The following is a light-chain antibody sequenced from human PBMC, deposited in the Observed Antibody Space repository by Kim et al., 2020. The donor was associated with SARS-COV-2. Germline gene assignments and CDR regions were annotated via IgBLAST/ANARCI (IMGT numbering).Light chain of an antibody. J-gene: IGLJ2*01. Sequence: VSPGETVTISCTGDKLQFKFVCWYQRTAGHSPVLVLYRDNKRPSGIPVRFSGSNPGNTATLTISGTQAMDEADYYFQVWDNSLGVFGAGTQLTVL. CDR2: RDN. CDR1: KLQFKF. CDR3: QVWDNSLGV. V-gene: IGLV3-1*01.